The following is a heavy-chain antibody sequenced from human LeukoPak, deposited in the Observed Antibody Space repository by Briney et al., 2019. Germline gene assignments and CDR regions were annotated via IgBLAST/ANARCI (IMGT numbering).Heavy chain of an antibody. CDR1: GYTFTSYD. J-gene: IGHJ4*02. CDR3: QIVVVPAALTYYFDY. CDR2: MNPNSGNT. Sequence: AASVKVSCKASGYTFTSYDINWVRQATGQGLEWMGWMNPNSGNTGYAQKFQGRVTITRNTSISTAYMELSSLRSEDTAVYYCQIVVVPAALTYYFDYWGQGTLVTVSS. V-gene: IGHV1-8*03. D-gene: IGHD2-2*01.